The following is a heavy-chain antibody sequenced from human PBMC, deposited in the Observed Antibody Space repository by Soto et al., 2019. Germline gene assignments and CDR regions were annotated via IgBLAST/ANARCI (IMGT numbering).Heavy chain of an antibody. CDR3: AARHFWSGPWTHTRLDY. Sequence: SETLSLTCAVSGGSISSSNWWSWVRQPPGKGLEWIGEIYHSGSTNYNPSLKSRVTISVDKSKNHFSLKLTSVTAADTAVYYCAARHFWSGPWTHTRLDYWGQGTLVTVSS. D-gene: IGHD3-3*02. V-gene: IGHV4-4*02. CDR1: GGSISSSNW. CDR2: IYHSGST. J-gene: IGHJ4*02.